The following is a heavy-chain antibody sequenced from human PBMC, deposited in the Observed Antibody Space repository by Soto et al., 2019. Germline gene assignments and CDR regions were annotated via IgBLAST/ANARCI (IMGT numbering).Heavy chain of an antibody. CDR3: AKGGANLIVVVPVANLFDY. J-gene: IGHJ4*02. V-gene: IGHV3-23*01. CDR1: GFTFSSYA. Sequence: PGGSLRLSCAASGFTFSSYAMSWARQAPGKGLEWVSAISGSGGSTYYADSVKGRFTNSRDNSKNKLYLQMNSLRAEDSAVYYFAKGGANLIVVVPVANLFDYWGQGTLVTVSS. CDR2: ISGSGGST. D-gene: IGHD2-2*01.